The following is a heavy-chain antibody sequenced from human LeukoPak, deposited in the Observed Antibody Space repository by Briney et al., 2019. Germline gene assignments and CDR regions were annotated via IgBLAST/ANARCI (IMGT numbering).Heavy chain of an antibody. V-gene: IGHV3-74*01. D-gene: IGHD2-2*01. CDR1: GFTFSSYW. CDR3: ASWEVPAVMPQAY. CDR2: INSDGSST. J-gene: IGHJ4*02. Sequence: PGGSLRLSCAASGFTFSSYWMHWVRQAPGKGLVWVSRINSDGSSTSSADSVKGRFTISRDNAKNTLYLQMNSLRAEDTAVYYCASWEVPAVMPQAYWGQGTLVTVSS.